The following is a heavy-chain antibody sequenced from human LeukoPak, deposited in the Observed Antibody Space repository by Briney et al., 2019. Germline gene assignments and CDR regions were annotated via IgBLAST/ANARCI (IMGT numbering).Heavy chain of an antibody. CDR2: ISGSGGST. J-gene: IGHJ4*02. Sequence: GGSLRLSCAASGFTFSNYAVTWVLQAPGKGLEWVSAISGSGGSTYYADSVKGRFTISRDNSKNTLYLQMSSLRAEDTAVYYCAKDRGRYYDSSGYYWGYYFDSWGQGILVTVST. CDR1: GFTFSNYA. V-gene: IGHV3-23*01. CDR3: AKDRGRYYDSSGYYWGYYFDS. D-gene: IGHD3-22*01.